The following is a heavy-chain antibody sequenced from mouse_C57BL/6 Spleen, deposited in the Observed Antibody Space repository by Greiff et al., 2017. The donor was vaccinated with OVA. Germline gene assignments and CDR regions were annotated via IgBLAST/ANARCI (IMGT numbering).Heavy chain of an antibody. J-gene: IGHJ4*01. Sequence: VKLQQPGAELVMPGASVKLSCKASGYTFTSYWMHWVKQRPGQGLEWIGEIDPSDSYTNYNQKFKGKSTLTVDKSSSTAYMQLSSLTSEDSAVYYCARSNYYGYDGGDYYAMDYWGQGTSVTVSS. CDR2: IDPSDSYT. V-gene: IGHV1-69*01. CDR1: GYTFTSYW. D-gene: IGHD2-2*01. CDR3: ARSNYYGYDGGDYYAMDY.